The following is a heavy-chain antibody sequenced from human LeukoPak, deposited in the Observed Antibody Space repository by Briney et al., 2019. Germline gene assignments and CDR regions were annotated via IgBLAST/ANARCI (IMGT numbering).Heavy chain of an antibody. CDR1: GFTFTSYW. CDR2: INEDGSYK. D-gene: IGHD2-21*02. J-gene: IGHJ4*02. Sequence: GGSLRLSCAVSGFTFTSYWMRWVRQDPGKGLEWVANINEDGSYKFHADSVKGRLTISRDNSKNSLYLQMSSLRADDTAVYYCARDATRGGDNDYWGQGTRVIVSS. V-gene: IGHV3-7*01. CDR3: ARDATRGGDNDY.